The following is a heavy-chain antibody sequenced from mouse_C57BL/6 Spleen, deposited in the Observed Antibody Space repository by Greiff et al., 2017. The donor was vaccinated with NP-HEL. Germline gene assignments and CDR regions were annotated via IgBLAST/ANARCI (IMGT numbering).Heavy chain of an antibody. Sequence: EVHLVESGGGLVQPGGSLKLSCAASGFTFSDYYMYWVRQTPEKRLEWVAYISNGGGSTYYPDTVKGRFTISRDNAKNTLYLQMSRLKSEDTAMYYCARQGYSNYDAMDYWGQGTSVTVSS. J-gene: IGHJ4*01. V-gene: IGHV5-12*01. CDR2: ISNGGGST. CDR3: ARQGYSNYDAMDY. CDR1: GFTFSDYY. D-gene: IGHD2-5*01.